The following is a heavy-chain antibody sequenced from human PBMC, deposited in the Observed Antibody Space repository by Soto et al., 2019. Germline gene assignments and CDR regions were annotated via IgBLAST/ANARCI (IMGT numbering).Heavy chain of an antibody. V-gene: IGHV3-74*01. CDR1: GGKFGGFW. Sequence: GVSLRVSCTASGGKFGGFWMRCVLQAPGKGLACVSRINSDWSRTRHADSVKGRFTISRDNAKNTLYLQMNRLRAEDTAVYYCARDPTYFYDSSRYYDYWGQRPLVTVSS. CDR3: ARDPTYFYDSSRYYDY. J-gene: IGHJ4*02. D-gene: IGHD3-22*01. CDR2: INSDWSRT.